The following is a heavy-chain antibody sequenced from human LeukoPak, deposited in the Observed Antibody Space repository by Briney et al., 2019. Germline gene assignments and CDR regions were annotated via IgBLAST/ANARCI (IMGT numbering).Heavy chain of an antibody. CDR2: IYSGGST. CDR1: GFTVSSNY. J-gene: IGHJ6*03. D-gene: IGHD3-10*01. CDR3: AGGWFGEPTGYMDV. V-gene: IGHV3-53*01. Sequence: GGSLRLSCAASGFTVSSNYMSWVRQAPGKGLEWVSVIYSGGSTYYADSVKGRFTISSDNSKNTLYLQMNSLRAEDTAVYYCAGGWFGEPTGYMDVWGKGTTVTISS.